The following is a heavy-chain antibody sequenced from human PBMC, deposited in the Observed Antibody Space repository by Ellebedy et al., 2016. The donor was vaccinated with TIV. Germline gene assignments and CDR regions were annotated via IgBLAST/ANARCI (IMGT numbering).Heavy chain of an antibody. V-gene: IGHV3-53*01. J-gene: IGHJ4*02. CDR3: ARGGAATKFDY. D-gene: IGHD6-13*01. CDR1: GFTFSDYY. CDR2: IYSGGST. Sequence: GESLKISCAASGFTFSDYYMSWIRQAPGKGLEWVSVIYSGGSTYYADSVKGRFTISRDNSKNTLYLQMNSLRADDTAVYYCARGGAATKFDYWGQGTLVTVSS.